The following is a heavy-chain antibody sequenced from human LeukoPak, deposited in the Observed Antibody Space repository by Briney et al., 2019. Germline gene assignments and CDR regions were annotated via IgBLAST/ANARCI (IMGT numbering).Heavy chain of an antibody. J-gene: IGHJ4*02. Sequence: ASVKVSCKASGYTFTAYYLQWVRLAPGQGLEWMGWINPKSGGTEYAQRFQGRVTMTRDTSISTAYMELSRLRSDDTAVYYCARSRSGSYSAWGQGSLVTVSS. V-gene: IGHV1-2*02. CDR3: ARSRSGSYSA. CDR2: INPKSGGT. D-gene: IGHD1-26*01. CDR1: GYTFTAYY.